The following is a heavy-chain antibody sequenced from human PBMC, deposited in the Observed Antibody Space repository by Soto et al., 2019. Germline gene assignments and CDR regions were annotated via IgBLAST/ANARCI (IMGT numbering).Heavy chain of an antibody. CDR2: LYYGGST. CDR3: ERVRHGWNFFDD. Sequence: SETLSLSCTVSGGSVSAFFWSWIRQPPGRGLEWIGYLYYGGSTHYSPSLKSRVTISVDTYQNQFSLKLMSVTAAETAIYYCERVRHGWNFFDDGSQGTLVT. J-gene: IGHJ4*02. D-gene: IGHD1-1*01. CDR1: GGSVSAFF. V-gene: IGHV4-59*02.